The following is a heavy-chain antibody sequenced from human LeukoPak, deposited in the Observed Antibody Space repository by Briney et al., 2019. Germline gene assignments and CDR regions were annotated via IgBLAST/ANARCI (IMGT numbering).Heavy chain of an antibody. CDR3: AREPVEMATITHYYYYYGMDV. D-gene: IGHD5-24*01. Sequence: SVKVSCKASGGTFSSYAISWVRQAPGQGLEWMGRIIPILGIANYAQKFQGRVTITADKSTSTAYMEPSSLRSEDTAVYYCAREPVEMATITHYYYYYGMDVWGQGTTVTVSS. CDR2: IIPILGIA. CDR1: GGTFSSYA. J-gene: IGHJ6*02. V-gene: IGHV1-69*04.